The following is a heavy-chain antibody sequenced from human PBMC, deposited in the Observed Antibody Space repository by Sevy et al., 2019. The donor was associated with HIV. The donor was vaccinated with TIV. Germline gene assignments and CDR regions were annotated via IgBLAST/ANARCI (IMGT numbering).Heavy chain of an antibody. CDR2: IYYSGST. CDR3: ARDPGIAVAGEYYFDY. J-gene: IGHJ4*02. D-gene: IGHD6-19*01. CDR1: GGSISSYY. V-gene: IGHV4-59*13. Sequence: SETLSLTCTVSGGSISSYYWSWIRQPPRKGLEWIGYIYYSGSTNYNPSLKSRVTISVDTSKNQFSLKLTSVTAADTAVYYCARDPGIAVAGEYYFDYWGQGTLVTVSS.